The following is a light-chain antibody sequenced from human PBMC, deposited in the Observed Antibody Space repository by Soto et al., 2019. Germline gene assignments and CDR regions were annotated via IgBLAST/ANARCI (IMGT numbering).Light chain of an antibody. Sequence: IVCTHSPATLSFSAWKRATLSSSSSQSVNTYLAWYQQNPGQAPRLLIHDASNRATGIPARFSGSGSGTDFTLTISSLEPEDFAVYYCQQYNNWPPITFGQGTRLEIK. V-gene: IGKV3-11*01. J-gene: IGKJ5*01. CDR2: DAS. CDR1: QSVNTY. CDR3: QQYNNWPPIT.